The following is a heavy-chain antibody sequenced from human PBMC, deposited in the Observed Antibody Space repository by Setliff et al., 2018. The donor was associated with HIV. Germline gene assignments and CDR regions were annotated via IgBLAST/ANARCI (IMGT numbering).Heavy chain of an antibody. CDR2: IFTSGST. V-gene: IGHV4-61*09. D-gene: IGHD3-9*01. Sequence: SETLSLTCAVSGDSISSGSYYWSWIRQPAGEGLEWIGHIFTSGSTNYNPSLKSRVTISVDTYKNQFSLKLTSVTAAGTAVYYCATRNTLRYFEWLNYYYWGQGILVTVSS. J-gene: IGHJ4*02. CDR1: GDSISSGSYY. CDR3: ATRNTLRYFEWLNYYY.